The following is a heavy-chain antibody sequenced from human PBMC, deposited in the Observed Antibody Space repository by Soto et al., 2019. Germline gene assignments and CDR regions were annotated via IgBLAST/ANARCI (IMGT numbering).Heavy chain of an antibody. J-gene: IGHJ4*02. CDR2: FSHSGNP. CDR3: ARHHVRGRTIAGAAEF. CDR1: GGSLSGYY. D-gene: IGHD1-26*01. V-gene: IGHV4-34*01. Sequence: QVQLQQWGAGLLKPSETLSLTCAVYGGSLSGYYWSWIRQPPGKALEWIGEFSHSGNPNYNPSLKGRFTKSVDTSKSQLFLNLSSVTAADTAMYYCARHHVRGRTIAGAAEFWGQGTLVTVSS.